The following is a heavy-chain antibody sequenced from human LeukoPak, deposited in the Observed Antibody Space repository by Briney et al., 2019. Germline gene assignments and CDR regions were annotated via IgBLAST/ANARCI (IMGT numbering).Heavy chain of an antibody. V-gene: IGHV3-33*01. Sequence: GGSLRLSCAASGFTFSSYGMHWVRQAPGKGLEWVAVIWYDGSNKYYADSVKGRFTISRDNSKNTLYLQMNSLRAEDTAVYYCARDGVAAAGTFLEYWGQGTLVTVSS. J-gene: IGHJ4*02. CDR1: GFTFSSYG. CDR3: ARDGVAAAGTFLEY. D-gene: IGHD6-13*01. CDR2: IWYDGSNK.